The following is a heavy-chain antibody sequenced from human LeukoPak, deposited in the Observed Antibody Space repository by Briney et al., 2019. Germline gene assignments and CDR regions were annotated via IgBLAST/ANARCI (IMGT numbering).Heavy chain of an antibody. CDR2: IYHSGST. D-gene: IGHD6-13*01. J-gene: IGHJ4*02. Sequence: SETLSLTCTVSGGSISSGGYYWSWIRQPPGKGLEWIGYIYHSGSTYYNPSLKSRVTISVDRSKNQFSLKLSSVTAADMAAYYCARDAGQQLNFDYWGQGTLVTVSS. V-gene: IGHV4-30-2*01. CDR3: ARDAGQQLNFDY. CDR1: GGSISSGGYY.